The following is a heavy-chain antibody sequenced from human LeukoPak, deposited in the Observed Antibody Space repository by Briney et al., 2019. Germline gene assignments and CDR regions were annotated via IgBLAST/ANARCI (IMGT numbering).Heavy chain of an antibody. CDR2: ISYDGDRK. D-gene: IGHD2-15*01. CDR3: ARWDRGGTVAFDI. J-gene: IGHJ3*02. CDR1: GFTFSRYS. V-gene: IGHV3-30*09. Sequence: GGSLRLSCAASGFTFSRYSMNWVRQAPGKGLEWVAVISYDGDRKYYADSMKGRFAISRDNSKNTLYLQMNSLRAEDTAVYYCARWDRGGTVAFDIWGQGTMVTVSS.